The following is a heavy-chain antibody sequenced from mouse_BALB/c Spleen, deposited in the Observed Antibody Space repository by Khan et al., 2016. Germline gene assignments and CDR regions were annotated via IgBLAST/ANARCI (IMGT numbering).Heavy chain of an antibody. CDR3: ARRVYYGSSYDVMDY. CDR2: MNTYTGES. J-gene: IGHJ4*01. Sequence: QIQLVQSGPELKKPGETVKISCKASGYTFTNYGMNWVKQAPGKGLKWMGWMNTYTGESTYPDDFKGRLAFSLETSASTAYLQINNLKNEDMATYFCARRVYYGSSYDVMDYWGQGASVTVSS. CDR1: GYTFTNYG. V-gene: IGHV9-1*02. D-gene: IGHD1-1*01.